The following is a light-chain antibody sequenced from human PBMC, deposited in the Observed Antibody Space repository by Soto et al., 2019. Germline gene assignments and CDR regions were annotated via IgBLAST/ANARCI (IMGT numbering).Light chain of an antibody. CDR3: QQYNNWPPWT. Sequence: EIVMTQSPATLSVSPGERATLSCRASQSVSSNFAWYQQKPGQAPKLLIYGASTRATGIPARLSGRGSGTEFTLLIISLQSEDFAVYYCQQYNNWPPWTFGQGTKVEIK. CDR1: QSVSSN. J-gene: IGKJ1*01. CDR2: GAS. V-gene: IGKV3-15*01.